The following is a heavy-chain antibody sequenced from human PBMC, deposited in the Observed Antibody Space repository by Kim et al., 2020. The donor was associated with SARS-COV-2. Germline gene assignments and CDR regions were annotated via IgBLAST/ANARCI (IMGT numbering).Heavy chain of an antibody. Sequence: GGSLRHSCAASGFTFSSYAMHWVRQAPGKGLEWVAVISYDGSNKYYADSVKGRFTISRDNSKNTLYLQMNSLRAEDTAVYYCARGGRWLPQGYFDYWGQG. CDR1: GFTFSSYA. J-gene: IGHJ4*02. CDR2: ISYDGSNK. CDR3: ARGGRWLPQGYFDY. V-gene: IGHV3-30*04. D-gene: IGHD5-18*01.